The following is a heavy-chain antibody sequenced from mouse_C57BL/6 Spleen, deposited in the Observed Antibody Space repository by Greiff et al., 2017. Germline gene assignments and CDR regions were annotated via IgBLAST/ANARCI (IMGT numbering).Heavy chain of an antibody. CDR3: EGGGFITTVVATPYYFDY. V-gene: IGHV1-64*01. CDR2: IHPNSGST. J-gene: IGHJ2*01. D-gene: IGHD1-1*01. Sequence: QVQLQQPGAELVKPGASVKLSCKASGYTFTSYWMHWVKQRPGQGLEWIGMIHPNSGSTNYNETFKSKATLTVDKSSSTAYMQLSSLTSEDSAVYDGEGGGFITTVVATPYYFDYWGQGTTLTVSS. CDR1: GYTFTSYW.